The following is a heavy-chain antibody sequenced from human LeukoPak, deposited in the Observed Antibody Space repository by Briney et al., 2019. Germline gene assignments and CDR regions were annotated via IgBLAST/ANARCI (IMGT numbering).Heavy chain of an antibody. J-gene: IGHJ4*02. D-gene: IGHD5-24*01. CDR2: IIPIFGTA. CDR3: AREGGDGYPKPFDY. Sequence: SSVKVSCKASGGTFSSYAISWVRQAPGQGLEWMGGIIPIFGTANYAQKFQGRVTITADESTSTAYMELSSLRSEDTAVYYCAREGGDGYPKPFDYWGQGTLVTVSS. CDR1: GGTFSSYA. V-gene: IGHV1-69*13.